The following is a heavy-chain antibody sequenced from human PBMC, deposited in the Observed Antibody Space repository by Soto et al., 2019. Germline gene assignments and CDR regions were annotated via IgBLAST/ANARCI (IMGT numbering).Heavy chain of an antibody. D-gene: IGHD1-20*01. CDR1: GGSISSNDYY. J-gene: IGHJ3*02. CDR3: ARGRYNWNQGAFDT. V-gene: IGHV4-30-4*01. Sequence: SETLSLTCTVSGGSISSNDYYWSWIRQPPGKGQEWIGYIYYSGSTYYNPSLKSRVTISADTSKTQFSLKLTSVTAADTAVYYCARGRYNWNQGAFDTWGQGTVVTVSS. CDR2: IYYSGST.